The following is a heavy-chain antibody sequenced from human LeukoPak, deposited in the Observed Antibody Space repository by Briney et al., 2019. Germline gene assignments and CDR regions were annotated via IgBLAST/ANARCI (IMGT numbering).Heavy chain of an antibody. CDR1: GFSFGTYA. CDR3: ASLAYDNYESV. J-gene: IGHJ4*02. CDR2: IGADGSET. V-gene: IGHV3-43*02. Sequence: GGSLRLSXAASGFSFGTYAVHWVRQSPGKGLEWVSLIGADGSETYYADSVKGRFTISRDNRKSSLFLQMNSLRTEDTAFYYCASLAYDNYESVWGQGTLVTVSS. D-gene: IGHD4-17*01.